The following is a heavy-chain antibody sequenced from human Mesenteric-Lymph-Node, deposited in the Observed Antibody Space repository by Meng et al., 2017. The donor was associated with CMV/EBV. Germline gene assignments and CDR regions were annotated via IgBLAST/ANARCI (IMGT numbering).Heavy chain of an antibody. CDR1: GFTFSTYA. CDR3: ARSRDQSTDSKYGLDV. J-gene: IGHJ6*02. Sequence: GGSLRLSCVASGFTFSTYAMSWVRQAPGKGLECVSHISSSGNNIYYADSVKGRFTISRDNAKNSLFLQMSSLRTEDTAVYYCARSRDQSTDSKYGLDVWGQGTTVTVSS. V-gene: IGHV3-48*03. D-gene: IGHD2-2*01. CDR2: ISSSGNNI.